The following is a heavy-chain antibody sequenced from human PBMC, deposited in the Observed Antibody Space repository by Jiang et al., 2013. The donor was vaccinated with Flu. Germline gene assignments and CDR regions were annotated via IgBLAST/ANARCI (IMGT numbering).Heavy chain of an antibody. Sequence: LLKPSETLSLTCAVYGGSFSDYYWSWIRQPPGKGLEWIGEINHSGSTNYNPSLKSRVTISVDTSKNQFSLKLSSVTAADTAVYYCARGYGSGSYYGYWGQGTLVTVSS. CDR1: GGSFSDYY. V-gene: IGHV4-34*01. D-gene: IGHD3-10*01. J-gene: IGHJ4*02. CDR2: INHSGST. CDR3: ARGYGSGSYYGY.